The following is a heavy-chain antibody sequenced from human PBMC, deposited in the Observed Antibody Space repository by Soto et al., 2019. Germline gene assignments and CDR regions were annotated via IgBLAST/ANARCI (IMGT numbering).Heavy chain of an antibody. V-gene: IGHV4-34*01. CDR2: INHSGST. J-gene: IGHJ4*02. Sequence: SETLSLTCAVYGGSFSGYYWSWIRQPPGKGLEWIGEINHSGSTNYNPSLKSRVTISVDTSKNQFSLKLSSVTAADTAVYYCARRLVQKWYFDYWGQGTLVTVSS. CDR1: GGSFSGYY. D-gene: IGHD1-26*01. CDR3: ARRLVQKWYFDY.